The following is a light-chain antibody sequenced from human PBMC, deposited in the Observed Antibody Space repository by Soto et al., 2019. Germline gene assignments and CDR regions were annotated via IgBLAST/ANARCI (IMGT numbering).Light chain of an antibody. CDR2: GDN. Sequence: QSVLTQPPSVSGAPGQRVTISCTGSSSNIGAGYDVHWYQQLPGTAPKLLIYGDNSRPSGVPDRFSGSKSGTSASLAITGLQAEDEADYYCQSYDSSLSGYVFGTGTKLTVL. CDR3: QSYDSSLSGYV. V-gene: IGLV1-40*01. J-gene: IGLJ1*01. CDR1: SSNIGAGYD.